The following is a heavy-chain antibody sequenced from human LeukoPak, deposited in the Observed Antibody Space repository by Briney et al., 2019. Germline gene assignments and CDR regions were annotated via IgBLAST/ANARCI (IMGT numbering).Heavy chain of an antibody. D-gene: IGHD3-3*01. CDR2: FDPEDGET. CDR1: GYTLTELS. Sequence: ASVKVSCKVSGYTLTELSMHWVRQAPGKGLEWMGGFDPEDGETIYAQKFQGRVTMTEDTSTDTAYMELISLRSEDTAVYYCATGKSITIFGVVPNYYYGMDVWGQGTTVTVSS. J-gene: IGHJ6*02. V-gene: IGHV1-24*01. CDR3: ATGKSITIFGVVPNYYYGMDV.